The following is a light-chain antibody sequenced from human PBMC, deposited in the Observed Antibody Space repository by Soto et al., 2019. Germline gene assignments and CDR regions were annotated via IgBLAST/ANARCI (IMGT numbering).Light chain of an antibody. V-gene: IGKV3-20*01. J-gene: IGKJ2*01. CDR1: QSVSSSY. Sequence: EIVLTQSPGTLSLSPGERATLSCRASQSVSSSYLAWYQQKPGQAPRLLIYGASYRATGIPDRFSGSGSGTDFTLTISRLEPEDFAVYYCQQYGSSLFGQGTKLEIK. CDR3: QQYGSSL. CDR2: GAS.